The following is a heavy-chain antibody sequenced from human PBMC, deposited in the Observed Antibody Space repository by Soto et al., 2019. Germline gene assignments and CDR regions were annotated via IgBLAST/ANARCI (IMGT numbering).Heavy chain of an antibody. CDR1: GGTFSSYA. D-gene: IGHD3-22*01. CDR2: IIPIFGTA. V-gene: IGHV1-69*01. CDR3: ARGAVRLLVLLAFAY. J-gene: IGHJ4*02. Sequence: QVQLVQSGAEVKKPGSSVKVSCKASGGTFSSYAISWVRQSPGQGLEWMGGIIPIFGTADYAQKFKGRVTITADESTSTAYMELSSLRSEDTAVYYCARGAVRLLVLLAFAYWGQGTLVTVSS.